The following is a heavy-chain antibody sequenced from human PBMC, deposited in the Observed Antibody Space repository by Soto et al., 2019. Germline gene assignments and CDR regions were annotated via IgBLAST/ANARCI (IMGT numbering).Heavy chain of an antibody. Sequence: GGSLRLSCAASGFTFSTFAMNWVRQVPGKGLEWVSAISGSGDRTYYADSVKGRFTISRDNSKNTLYLQMNGLRVEDTAVYFCAKPDSIYSWGNGPDYSGQGTPVTVSS. D-gene: IGHD3-16*01. CDR1: GFTFSTFA. J-gene: IGHJ4*02. CDR2: ISGSGDRT. CDR3: AKPDSIYSWGNGPDY. V-gene: IGHV3-23*01.